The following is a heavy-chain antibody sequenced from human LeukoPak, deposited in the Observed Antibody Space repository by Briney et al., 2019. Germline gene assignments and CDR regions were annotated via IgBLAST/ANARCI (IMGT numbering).Heavy chain of an antibody. CDR3: ARFKSGGFSYFDS. J-gene: IGHJ4*02. CDR2: INHSGGT. CDR1: GESFSGYY. D-gene: IGHD3-3*01. Sequence: PSETLSLTCAVYGESFSGYYWSWIRQPPGKGLEWIGEINHSGGTNYNPSLKSRVTISVDTSKNQFSLKLSSVTAEDSAVYYCARFKSGGFSYFDSWGQGTLVAVSS. V-gene: IGHV4-34*01.